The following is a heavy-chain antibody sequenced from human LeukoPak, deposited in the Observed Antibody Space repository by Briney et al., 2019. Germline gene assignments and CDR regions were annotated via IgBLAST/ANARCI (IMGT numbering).Heavy chain of an antibody. Sequence: GGSLRLSCAASGFTFSSYAMSWVRQAPGKWLEWVSAISGSGGSTYYADSVKGRFTISRDNSKNTLYLQMNSLRAEDTAVYYCAKDLGTMVRVYYFDYWGQGTLVTVSS. V-gene: IGHV3-23*01. CDR3: AKDLGTMVRVYYFDY. CDR1: GFTFSSYA. D-gene: IGHD3-10*01. CDR2: ISGSGGST. J-gene: IGHJ4*02.